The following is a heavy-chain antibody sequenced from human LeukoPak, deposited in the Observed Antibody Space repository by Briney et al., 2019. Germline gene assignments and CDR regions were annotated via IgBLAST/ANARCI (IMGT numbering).Heavy chain of an antibody. CDR3: ARVSRDGYYLFDY. CDR2: INPSGGST. Sequence: VASVKVSCKASGYIIATYYIDWVRQAPGQGLEWMGRINPSGGSTNYARQFQDRVTMTSDTSTTTVYMELSSLRSEDAAVYFCARVSRDGYYLFDYWGQGTLVTVSS. D-gene: IGHD5-24*01. J-gene: IGHJ4*02. V-gene: IGHV1-46*01. CDR1: GYIIATYY.